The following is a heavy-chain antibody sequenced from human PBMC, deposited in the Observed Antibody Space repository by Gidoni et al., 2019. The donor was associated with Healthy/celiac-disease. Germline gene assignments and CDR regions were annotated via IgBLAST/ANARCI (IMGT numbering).Heavy chain of an antibody. V-gene: IGHV3-30-3*01. J-gene: IGHJ4*02. CDR2: ISYDGSNK. CDR1: GFTFSSYA. CDR3: ARELLAAGPFDY. D-gene: IGHD6-13*01. Sequence: QVQLVESGGGVVQPGRSLRLPCAASGFTFSSYAMHWVRQAPGKGLEWVAVISYDGSNKYYADSVKGRFTISRDNSKNTLYLQMNSLRAEDTAVYYCARELLAAGPFDYWGQGTLVTVSS.